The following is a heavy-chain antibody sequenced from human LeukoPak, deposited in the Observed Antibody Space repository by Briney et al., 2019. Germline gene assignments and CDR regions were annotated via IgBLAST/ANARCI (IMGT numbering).Heavy chain of an antibody. V-gene: IGHV3-23*01. D-gene: IGHD1-20*01. CDR1: GFTFNSYA. Sequence: GGSLRLSCAASGFTFNSYAMSWVRQAPGKGVEWVSAISGSGGSTYYADSVKGRFTISRDNSKNTLYLQMNSLRAEDTAVYYCARGNWNDQASLDYWGQGTLVTVSS. CDR3: ARGNWNDQASLDY. J-gene: IGHJ4*02. CDR2: ISGSGGST.